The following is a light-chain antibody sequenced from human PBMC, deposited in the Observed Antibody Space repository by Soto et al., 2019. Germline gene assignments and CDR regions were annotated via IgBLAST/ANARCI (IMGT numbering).Light chain of an antibody. CDR3: QQYNNWPPGT. Sequence: EIVMTQSPATLSVSPGEGATLSCRASQSVSGNLAWYQQKPGQAPRLLIYDASTRATGIPARFSGSVSGTEFTLTISGLQSEDFAIYYCQQYNNWPPGTFGQGTKVEIK. J-gene: IGKJ1*01. V-gene: IGKV3-15*01. CDR2: DAS. CDR1: QSVSGN.